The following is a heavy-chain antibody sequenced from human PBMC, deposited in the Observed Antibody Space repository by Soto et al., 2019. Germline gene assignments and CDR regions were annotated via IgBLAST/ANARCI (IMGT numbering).Heavy chain of an antibody. V-gene: IGHV3-21*01. D-gene: IGHD3-22*01. CDR3: AREDSIIIPAVSDF. J-gene: IGHJ4*02. CDR2: VSKSGYA. Sequence: LRLSCTVSGFTFNNYGINCVRQAPGKGLEWVSSVSKSGYAYYSDSVKGRFTISRDNAKNSVSLQMNTLRVEDTAVYYCAREDSIIIPAVSDFWGQGTLVTVSS. CDR1: GFTFNNYG.